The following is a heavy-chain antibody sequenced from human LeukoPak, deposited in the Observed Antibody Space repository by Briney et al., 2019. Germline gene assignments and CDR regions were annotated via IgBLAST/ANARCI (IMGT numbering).Heavy chain of an antibody. CDR3: ARTAFRSKDFDY. J-gene: IGHJ4*02. CDR2: MTGRSGTT. CDR1: GFTSSSYA. V-gene: IGHV3-23*01. Sequence: GGSLRLSCAASGFTSSSYAMSWVRQAPGKGLEWVSGMTGRSGTTYYADSVKGRFTIYRDNSVNTLYLKMNNLRADDTAIYYCARTAFRSKDFDYWGQGTLVTVSS. D-gene: IGHD2-15*01.